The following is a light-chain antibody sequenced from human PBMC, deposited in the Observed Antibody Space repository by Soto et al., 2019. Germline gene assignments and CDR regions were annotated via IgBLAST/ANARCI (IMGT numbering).Light chain of an antibody. Sequence: EIVLTQSPATLSLSPGERATLSCRASQSVSSYLAWYQQKPGQAPRLLIYDASNRATGIPARFSGSGSGTAFTLTISSLATEDFAVYYCQQRSNWRLTFGGGTKVEIK. CDR2: DAS. V-gene: IGKV3-11*01. CDR3: QQRSNWRLT. J-gene: IGKJ4*01. CDR1: QSVSSY.